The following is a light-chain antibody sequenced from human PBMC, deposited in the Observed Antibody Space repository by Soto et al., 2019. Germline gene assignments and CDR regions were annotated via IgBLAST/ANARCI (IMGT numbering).Light chain of an antibody. CDR1: QSVSSN. Sequence: EIVMTQSPATLSVSPGERATLSCRASQSVSSNLAWYQQKPGQAPRLLIYGASTRATGIPARFSGSGSGTDFTPTISSLQSEDFAVYYFQQYNNWPPLTFGGGTQVEIK. CDR3: QQYNNWPPLT. V-gene: IGKV3-15*01. CDR2: GAS. J-gene: IGKJ4*01.